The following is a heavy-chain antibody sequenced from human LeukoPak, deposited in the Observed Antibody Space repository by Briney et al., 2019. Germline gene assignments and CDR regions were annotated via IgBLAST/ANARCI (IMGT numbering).Heavy chain of an antibody. CDR1: DLTVIANY. D-gene: IGHD5-18*01. CDR2: IHSNDDT. J-gene: IGHJ4*02. CDR3: TRGNAAMGDY. Sequence: GGSLRLSCAASDLTVIANYMTWVRQAPGKGLECVAVIHSNDDTYYAASVRGRFTISRDTSNHLLYLQMNSLRAEDTAVYYCTRGNAAMGDYWGQGNQVTVSS. V-gene: IGHV3-53*01.